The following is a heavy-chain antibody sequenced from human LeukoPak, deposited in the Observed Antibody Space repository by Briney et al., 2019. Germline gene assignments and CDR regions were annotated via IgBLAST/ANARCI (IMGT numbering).Heavy chain of an antibody. V-gene: IGHV4-61*02. CDR3: ARGLNHYYDTSGYYARYDAFDI. Sequence: SETLSLTCTVSGGSISSGSYYWSWIRQPAGKGLEWIGRIYTSGSTNYNPSLKSRVTISVDTSKNQFSLNLRSVTAADTAVYYCARGLNHYYDTSGYYARYDAFDIWGQGTMVTVSS. D-gene: IGHD3-22*01. CDR1: GGSISSGSYY. CDR2: IYTSGST. J-gene: IGHJ3*02.